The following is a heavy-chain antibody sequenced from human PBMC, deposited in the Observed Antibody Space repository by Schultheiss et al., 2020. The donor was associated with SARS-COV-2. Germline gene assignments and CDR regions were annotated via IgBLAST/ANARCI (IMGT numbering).Heavy chain of an antibody. CDR2: VSYDGSNK. V-gene: IGHV3-30*04. CDR3: AREMAIFGVVEAFDI. Sequence: GESLKISCAASGFTFSSYAMSWVRQAPGKGLEWVAVVSYDGSNKYYADSVKGRFTISRDNSKNTLYLQMNSLRAEDTAVYYCAREMAIFGVVEAFDIWGQGTMVTVSS. D-gene: IGHD3-3*01. CDR1: GFTFSSYA. J-gene: IGHJ3*02.